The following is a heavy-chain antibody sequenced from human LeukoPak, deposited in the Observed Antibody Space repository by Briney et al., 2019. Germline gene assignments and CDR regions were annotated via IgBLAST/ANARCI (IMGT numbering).Heavy chain of an antibody. CDR2: MNPSGDTT. Sequence: GASVKVSCKTSGYNFTNYYMHWVRQAPGHGREWMGIMNPSGDTTTYAEKFQGRVTMTRDTSTSTVYMELSSLRSEDTAVYYCARGGALRYFEWFSAYWGQGTLVTVSS. D-gene: IGHD3-9*01. CDR3: ARGGALRYFEWFSAY. CDR1: GYNFTNYY. V-gene: IGHV1-46*01. J-gene: IGHJ4*02.